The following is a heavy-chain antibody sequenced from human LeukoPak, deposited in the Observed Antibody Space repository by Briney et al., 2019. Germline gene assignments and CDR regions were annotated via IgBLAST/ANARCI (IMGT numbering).Heavy chain of an antibody. Sequence: ASVTVSCKASGYTFTGYYMHWVRQAPGQGLEWMGWINPNSGGTNYAQKFRGRVTMTRDTSISTAYMELSRLRSDDTAVYYCARDPPRASSSSRNWFDPWGQGTLVTVSS. V-gene: IGHV1-2*02. CDR1: GYTFTGYY. D-gene: IGHD6-6*01. CDR3: ARDPPRASSSSRNWFDP. CDR2: INPNSGGT. J-gene: IGHJ5*02.